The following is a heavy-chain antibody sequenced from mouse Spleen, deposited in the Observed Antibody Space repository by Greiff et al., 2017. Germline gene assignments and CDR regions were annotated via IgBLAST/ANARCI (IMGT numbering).Heavy chain of an antibody. D-gene: IGHD3-3*01. J-gene: IGHJ2*01. CDR1: GYAFSSSW. Sequence: QVQLQQSGPELVKPGASVKISCKASGYAFSSSWMNWVKQRPGKGLEWIGRIYPGDGDTNYNGKFKGKATLTADKSSSTAYMQLSSLTSEDSAVYFCARWGGPGDYFDYWGQGTTLTVSS. CDR2: IYPGDGDT. CDR3: ARWGGPGDYFDY. V-gene: IGHV1-82*01.